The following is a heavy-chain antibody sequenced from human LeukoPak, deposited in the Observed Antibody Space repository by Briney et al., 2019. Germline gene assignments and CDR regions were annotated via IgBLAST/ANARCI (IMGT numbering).Heavy chain of an antibody. Sequence: SGGSLRLSCAASGFTFSSYEMNWVGQAPGKGLEWVSYISSSGSTIYYADSVKGRFTISRDNAKNSLYLQMNSLRAEDTAVYYCASYPIGGSGSYYYYYYGMDVWGKGTTVTVSS. D-gene: IGHD3-10*01. J-gene: IGHJ6*04. V-gene: IGHV3-48*03. CDR2: ISSSGSTI. CDR1: GFTFSSYE. CDR3: ASYPIGGSGSYYYYYYGMDV.